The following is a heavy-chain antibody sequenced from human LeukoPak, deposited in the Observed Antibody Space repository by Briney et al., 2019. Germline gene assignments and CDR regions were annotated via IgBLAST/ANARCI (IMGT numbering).Heavy chain of an antibody. CDR1: GFTFSSYG. D-gene: IGHD6-19*01. CDR2: ISGSGGST. V-gene: IGHV3-23*01. CDR3: AKDSGSGWYGGFY. Sequence: GGTLRLSCAASGFTFSSYGMSWVRQAPGKGLEWVSAISGSGGSTYYADSVKGRFTISRDNSKNTLYLQMNSLRAEDTAVYYCAKDSGSGWYGGFYWGQGTLVTVSS. J-gene: IGHJ4*02.